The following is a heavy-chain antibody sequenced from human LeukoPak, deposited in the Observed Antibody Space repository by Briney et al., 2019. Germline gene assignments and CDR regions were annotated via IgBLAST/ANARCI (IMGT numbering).Heavy chain of an antibody. CDR2: INWNGGST. V-gene: IGHV3-20*04. CDR1: GFTFSSYA. J-gene: IGHJ6*03. D-gene: IGHD1-14*01. Sequence: GGSLRLSCAASGFTFSSYAMSWVRQAPGKGPEWVSGINWNGGSTGYADSVKGRFTISRDNAKNSLYLQMNSLRAEDTALYYCARVNPGYYYMDVWGKGTTVTVSS. CDR3: ARVNPGYYYMDV.